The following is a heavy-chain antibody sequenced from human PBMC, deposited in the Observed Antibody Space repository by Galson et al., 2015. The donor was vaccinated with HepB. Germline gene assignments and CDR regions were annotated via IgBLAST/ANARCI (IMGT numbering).Heavy chain of an antibody. CDR3: ARPSSKGDY. J-gene: IGHJ4*02. V-gene: IGHV3-30-3*01. Sequence: SLRLSCAASGFTFSSYAMHWVRQAPGKGLEWVAVISYDGSNKYYADSVKGRFTISRDNSKNTLYLQMNSLRAEDTAVYYRARPSSKGDYWGQGTLVTVSS. CDR2: ISYDGSNK. D-gene: IGHD6-13*01. CDR1: GFTFSSYA.